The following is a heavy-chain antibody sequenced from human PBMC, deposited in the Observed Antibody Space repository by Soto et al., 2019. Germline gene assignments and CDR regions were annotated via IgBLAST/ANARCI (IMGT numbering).Heavy chain of an antibody. CDR1: GFSLSTDGVG. CDR3: ATLTGSH. V-gene: IGHV2-5*02. D-gene: IGHD3-9*01. J-gene: IGHJ4*02. CDR2: IYWDDEK. Sequence: ITLKESGPTLVKPTQTLTLTCSFSGFSLSTDGVGVGWIRQPPGLALEWLAMIYWDDEKHYNASLKSRLSITKDTSKSQVVLTMTNMDPVDTGTYYCATLTGSHWGQGALVTVSS.